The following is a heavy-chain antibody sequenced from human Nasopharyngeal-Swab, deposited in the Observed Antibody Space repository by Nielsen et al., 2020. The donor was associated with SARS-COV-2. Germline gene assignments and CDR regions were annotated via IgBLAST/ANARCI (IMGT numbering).Heavy chain of an antibody. Sequence: GESLKISCAASGFTVSSHYMSWVRQAPGKGLEWVSVIYSGGSTYYADSVKGRFTISRDNSKNTLYLQMNSLRAEDTAVYYCARGDYFDYWGQGTLVTVSS. CDR2: IYSGGST. CDR1: GFTVSSHY. CDR3: ARGDYFDY. V-gene: IGHV3-53*01. J-gene: IGHJ4*02.